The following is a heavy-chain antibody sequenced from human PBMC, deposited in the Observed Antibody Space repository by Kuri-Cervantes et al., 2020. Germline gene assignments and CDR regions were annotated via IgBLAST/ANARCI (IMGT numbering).Heavy chain of an antibody. D-gene: IGHD1-26*01. CDR2: INHSGST. Sequence: GSLRLSCAVYGGSFSGYYWSWIRQPPGKGLEWIGEINHSGSTNYNPSLKSRVTISVDTSKNQFSLKLSSVTAADTAVYYCATGKWELLGAGFDYWGQGTLVTVSS. J-gene: IGHJ4*02. V-gene: IGHV4-34*01. CDR3: ATGKWELLGAGFDY. CDR1: GGSFSGYY.